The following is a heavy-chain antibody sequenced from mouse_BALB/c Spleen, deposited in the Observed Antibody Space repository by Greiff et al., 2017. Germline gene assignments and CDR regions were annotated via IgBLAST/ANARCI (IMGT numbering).Heavy chain of an antibody. CDR3: ARRGPYAMDY. CDR1: GYAFSSYW. Sequence: QVQLQQSGAELVRPWSSVKISCKATGYAFSSYWLNWLKQRPGQGLEWIGQIYPGDGDTNYNGKFKGKATLTADKSSSTAYMQLSSLTSEDSAVYFCARRGPYAMDYWGQGTSVTVSA. V-gene: IGHV1-80*01. CDR2: IYPGDGDT. D-gene: IGHD1-1*02. J-gene: IGHJ4*01.